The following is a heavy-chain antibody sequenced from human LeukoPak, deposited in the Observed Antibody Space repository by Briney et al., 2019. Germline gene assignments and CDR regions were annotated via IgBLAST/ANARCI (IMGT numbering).Heavy chain of an antibody. Sequence: GGSLRLSCAASGFIFSNYGMSWVRQAPGKGLEWVSSISFSSTHIYYADSIQGRFTISRDNAENSLYLQMNSLRADDTAVYYCARGALYQYYMDVWGKGTTVTVSS. V-gene: IGHV3-21*06. CDR1: GFIFSNYG. CDR2: ISFSSTHI. J-gene: IGHJ6*03. CDR3: ARGALYQYYMDV.